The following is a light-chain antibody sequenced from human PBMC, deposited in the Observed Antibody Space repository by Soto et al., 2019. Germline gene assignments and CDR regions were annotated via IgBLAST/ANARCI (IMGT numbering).Light chain of an antibody. V-gene: IGKV3-11*01. CDR3: QQRSTPIT. CDR1: QSVSSY. CDR2: DAS. Sequence: EIVLTQSPATLSLSPGERATLSCRASQSVSSYLAWYQQKPGQAPRLLIYDASNRATGIPARFSGSGSGTAFTLRISSLEPEDFAVYYCQQRSTPITFGQGTRLEIK. J-gene: IGKJ5*01.